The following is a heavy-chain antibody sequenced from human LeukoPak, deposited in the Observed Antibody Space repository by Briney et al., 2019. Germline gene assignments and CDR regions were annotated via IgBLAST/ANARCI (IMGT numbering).Heavy chain of an antibody. CDR2: IYNSGST. D-gene: IGHD6-13*01. J-gene: IGHJ3*02. CDR1: GDSISIYY. V-gene: IGHV4-59*08. Sequence: KSSETLSLTCSVSGDSISIYYWSWIRQPPGKGLEWIGYIYNSGSTNYNPSLKSRVTISVDTSKNQFSLKLSSVTAADTAVYYCARHPTSWSRAAVGTDVFDIWGQGTMVTVSS. CDR3: ARHPTSWSRAAVGTDVFDI.